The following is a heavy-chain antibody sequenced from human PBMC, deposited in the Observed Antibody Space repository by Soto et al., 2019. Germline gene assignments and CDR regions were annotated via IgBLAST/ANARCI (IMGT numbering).Heavy chain of an antibody. J-gene: IGHJ6*02. CDR3: ARDYSSSRYYGMDV. D-gene: IGHD6-6*01. CDR1: GFTLSDYY. CDR2: ISSSGSTI. V-gene: IGHV3-11*01. Sequence: QVQLVESGGGLVKPGGSLRLSCEASGFTLSDYYMSWIRQAPGKGLEWVSYISSSGSTIYYADSVKGRFTISRDNAKDSLYLQMNSLRAEDTAVYYCARDYSSSRYYGMDVWGQGTTVTVSS.